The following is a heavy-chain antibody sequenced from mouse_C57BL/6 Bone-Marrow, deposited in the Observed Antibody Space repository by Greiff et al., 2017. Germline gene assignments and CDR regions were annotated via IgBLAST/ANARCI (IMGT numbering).Heavy chain of an antibody. J-gene: IGHJ1*03. D-gene: IGHD1-1*01. Sequence: QVQLQQPGAELVMPGASVKLSCKASGYTFTSYWMHWVKQRPGQGLEWIGEIDPSDSYTNYNQKFKGKSTLTVDKSSSTAYMQLSSLTSEDSAVYYCARLGGTTVLATTSHWYFDVWGTGTTVTVSS. CDR1: GYTFTSYW. V-gene: IGHV1-69*01. CDR2: IDPSDSYT. CDR3: ARLGGTTVLATTSHWYFDV.